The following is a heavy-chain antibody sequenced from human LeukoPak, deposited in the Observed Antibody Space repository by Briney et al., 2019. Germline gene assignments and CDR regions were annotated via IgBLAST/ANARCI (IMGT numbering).Heavy chain of an antibody. CDR1: GGTFSSYA. CDR3: ARDQPCSGGSCYFDY. CDR2: IIPILGIA. V-gene: IGHV1-69*04. D-gene: IGHD2-15*01. J-gene: IGHJ4*02. Sequence: GASVTVSCKASGGTFSSYAISWVRQAPGQGLEWMGRIIPILGIANYAQKFQGRVTITADKSTSTAYMELSSLRSEDTAVYYCARDQPCSGGSCYFDYWGQGTLVTVSS.